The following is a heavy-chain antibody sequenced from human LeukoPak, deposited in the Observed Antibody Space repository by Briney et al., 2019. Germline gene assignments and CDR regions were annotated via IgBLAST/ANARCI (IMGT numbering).Heavy chain of an antibody. J-gene: IGHJ6*02. V-gene: IGHV4-61*01. Sequence: SETLSLTCTVSGGSVSSGSYYWSWIRQPPGKGLEWIGYIYYSGSTNYNPSLKSRVTISVDTSKNQFSLKLSSVTAADTAVYYCARVWSLSAKYYYYYYGMDVWGQGTTVTVSS. CDR1: GGSVSSGSYY. CDR2: IYYSGST. D-gene: IGHD2-8*02. CDR3: ARVWSLSAKYYYYYYGMDV.